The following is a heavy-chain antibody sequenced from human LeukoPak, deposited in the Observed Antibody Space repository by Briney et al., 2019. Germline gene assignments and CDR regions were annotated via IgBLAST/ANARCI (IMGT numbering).Heavy chain of an antibody. CDR1: GGSISSSSYY. D-gene: IGHD3-22*01. V-gene: IGHV4-39*07. CDR3: ARALYYYDSSGYPPLNWLDP. J-gene: IGHJ5*02. CDR2: IYHSGST. Sequence: SETLSLTCTVSGGSISSSSYYWGWIRQPPGKGLEWIGSIYHSGSTYYNPSLKSRVTISVDTSKNQFSLKLSSVTAADTAVYYCARALYYYDSSGYPPLNWLDPWGQGTLVTVSS.